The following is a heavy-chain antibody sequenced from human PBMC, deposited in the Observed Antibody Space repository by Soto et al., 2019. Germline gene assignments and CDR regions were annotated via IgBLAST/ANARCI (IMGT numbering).Heavy chain of an antibody. CDR2: ISYDGRNQ. J-gene: IGHJ4*02. D-gene: IGHD3-22*01. CDR3: ASDRGETCEVVRHFDY. CDR1: GFTLSGYA. Sequence: QVQLVESGGGVVQAGRSLRLSCAASGFTLSGYAMHWVRQAPGKGLEWVALISYDGRNQYYPDSVKGRFTISRDNSKSSLDLQMISLRPEATAIYYSASDRGETCEVVRHFDYWGQGTLVTVSS. V-gene: IGHV3-30*04.